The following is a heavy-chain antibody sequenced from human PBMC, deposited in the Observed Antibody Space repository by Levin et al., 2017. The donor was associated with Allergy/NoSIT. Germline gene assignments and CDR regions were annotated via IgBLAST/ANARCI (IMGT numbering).Heavy chain of an antibody. CDR2: ISGSSRRT. V-gene: IGHV3-23*01. Sequence: GGSLRLSCTASGFIFSSYGMSWVRQAPGKGLEWVSGISGSSRRTDYADSVRGRFTISRDNSKNTLYLQMNSLRAEDTAVYYCAKDGPPMDAGDSRATYYFDYWGQGTLVTVSS. J-gene: IGHJ4*02. CDR1: GFIFSSYG. D-gene: IGHD4-23*01. CDR3: AKDGPPMDAGDSRATYYFDY.